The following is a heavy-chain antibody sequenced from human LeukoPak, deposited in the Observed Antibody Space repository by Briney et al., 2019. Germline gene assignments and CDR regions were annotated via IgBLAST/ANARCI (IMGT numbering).Heavy chain of an antibody. Sequence: GGSLRLSCAASGFTFDDYTMHRVRQAPGKGLEWVSLISWDGGSTYYADSVKGRFAISRDNSKNSLYLQMNSLRTEDTALYYCAKGGSLAIEATKYYYMDVWGKGTTVTVSS. V-gene: IGHV3-43*01. CDR2: ISWDGGST. CDR3: AKGGSLAIEATKYYYMDV. CDR1: GFTFDDYT. J-gene: IGHJ6*03. D-gene: IGHD1-1*01.